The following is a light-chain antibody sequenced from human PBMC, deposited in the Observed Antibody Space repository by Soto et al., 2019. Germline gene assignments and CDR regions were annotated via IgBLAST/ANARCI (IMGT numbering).Light chain of an antibody. V-gene: IGKV1-6*01. CDR3: LQDSGYTRK. CDR2: AAS. J-gene: IGKJ1*01. Sequence: AIQMTQSPSSLSASVGDSVTITCRASQGIRNDLGWYQQKPGKVPKLLIYAASSLQSGVPSRFSGSGSGKDFTLNFCRLQPEDSATYYCLQDSGYTRKLGQGTMVDIX. CDR1: QGIRND.